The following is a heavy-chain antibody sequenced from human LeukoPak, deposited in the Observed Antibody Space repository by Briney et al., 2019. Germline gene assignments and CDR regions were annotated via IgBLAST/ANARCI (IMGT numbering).Heavy chain of an antibody. V-gene: IGHV1-58*02. CDR1: GFTFTSSF. J-gene: IGHJ4*02. CDR2: IVVGSGDT. Sequence: GSSVKVSCKASGFTFTSSFMQWVRQARGQCLEWLGCIVVGSGDTNYAQKFQERVTFTRDVSTSTAYMELSSLRSEDTAVYYCAARWGSSGWYDYWGQGTLVTVSS. D-gene: IGHD6-19*01. CDR3: AARWGSSGWYDY.